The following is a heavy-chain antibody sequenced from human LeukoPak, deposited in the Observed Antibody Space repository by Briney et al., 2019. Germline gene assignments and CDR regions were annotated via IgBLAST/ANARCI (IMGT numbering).Heavy chain of an antibody. CDR1: GGTFSSYA. V-gene: IGHV1-24*01. CDR2: FDPEDGET. CDR3: ATGTDSSGYNLDY. J-gene: IGHJ4*02. Sequence: ASVKVSCKASGGTFSSYAISWVRQAPGKGLEWMGGFDPEDGETIYAQKFQGRVTMTEDTSTDTAYMELSSLRSEDTAVYYCATGTDSSGYNLDYWGQGTLVTVSS. D-gene: IGHD3-22*01.